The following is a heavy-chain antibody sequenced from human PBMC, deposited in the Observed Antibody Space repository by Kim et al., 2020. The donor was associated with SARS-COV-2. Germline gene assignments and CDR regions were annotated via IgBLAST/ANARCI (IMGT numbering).Heavy chain of an antibody. CDR3: ARGGKSGTHVDY. J-gene: IGHJ4*02. Sequence: ASVKVSCKASGFTFTHFGITWVRQAPGQGLEWLGWVSTFNGKTNYAEKFQGRVTMTSDTSTTTVYMDLKSLTPADTAVYFCARGGKSGTHVDYWGQGSLVAVSS. D-gene: IGHD1-26*01. V-gene: IGHV1-18*01. CDR2: VSTFNGKT. CDR1: GFTFTHFG.